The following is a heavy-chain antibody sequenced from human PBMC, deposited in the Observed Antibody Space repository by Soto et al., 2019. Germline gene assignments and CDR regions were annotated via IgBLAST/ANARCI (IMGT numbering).Heavy chain of an antibody. CDR2: IIPYFGKA. D-gene: IGHD6-13*01. J-gene: IGHJ4*02. V-gene: IGHV1-69*13. CDR1: GYTFTSYG. CDR3: ARDSLHNIAAAGNDY. Sequence: SVKVSCKSSGYTFTSYGISWVRQAPGQGLEWMGWIIPYFGKANYAQKLQGRVTITADESTSTAYMELSSLRSEDTAVYYCARDSLHNIAAAGNDYWGQGTLVTVSS.